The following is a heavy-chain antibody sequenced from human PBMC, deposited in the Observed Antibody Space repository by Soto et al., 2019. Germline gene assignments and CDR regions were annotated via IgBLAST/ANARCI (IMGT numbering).Heavy chain of an antibody. V-gene: IGHV4-30-4*01. J-gene: IGHJ4*02. CDR3: VRGFAVVATIGAFYDY. CDR1: GGSISSGDYY. CDR2: IYYSGST. Sequence: SETLSLTCTVSGGSISSGDYYWSWIRQPPGKGLEWIGYIYYSGSTYYNPSLKSRVTISVDTSKNQFSLKLSSVTAADTAVYYCVRGFAVVATIGAFYDYWGQGTLVTVSS. D-gene: IGHD5-12*01.